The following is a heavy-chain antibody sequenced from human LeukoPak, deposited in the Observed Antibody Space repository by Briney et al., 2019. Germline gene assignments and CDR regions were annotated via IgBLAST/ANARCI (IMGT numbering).Heavy chain of an antibody. V-gene: IGHV1-18*01. J-gene: IGHJ5*02. CDR1: GYTFTSYG. CDR2: ISAYNGNT. Sequence: ASVKVSCRASGYTFTSYGISWVRQAPGQGLEWMGWISAYNGNTNYAQKLQGRVTMTTDTSTSTAYMELRSLRSDDTAVYYCARMGLVMVGMPPSGWFDPWGQGTLVTVSS. CDR3: ARMGLVMVGMPPSGWFDP. D-gene: IGHD3-9*01.